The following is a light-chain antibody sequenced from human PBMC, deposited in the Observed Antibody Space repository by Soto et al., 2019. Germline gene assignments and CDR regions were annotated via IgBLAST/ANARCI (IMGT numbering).Light chain of an antibody. CDR3: QQYNNWPPRA. CDR2: GAS. Sequence: EIVMTQSPATLSVSPGERATLSCRASPSVSSNLAWYQQKPGQAPRLLIYGASPRATGIQARFSGSASGTDFTLTIHSLQFEYFTVYYCQQYNNWPPRALGQGTKVEIK. CDR1: PSVSSN. V-gene: IGKV3-15*01. J-gene: IGKJ1*01.